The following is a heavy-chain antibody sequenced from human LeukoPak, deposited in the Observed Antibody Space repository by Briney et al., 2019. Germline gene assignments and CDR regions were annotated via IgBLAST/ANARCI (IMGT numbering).Heavy chain of an antibody. D-gene: IGHD1-26*01. V-gene: IGHV3-21*01. CDR1: GFTFNIYN. J-gene: IGHJ6*03. CDR3: ARDPYSGDYGPYYYYYMDV. CDR2: STSSSTYT. Sequence: GGSLRLSCAASGFTFNIYNMNWVRQAPGRALEWVSSSTSSSTYTYYADSVKGRYTISRDNAKNSLYLQMNGLRAEDTAVYYCARDPYSGDYGPYYYYYMDVWGKGTTVTISS.